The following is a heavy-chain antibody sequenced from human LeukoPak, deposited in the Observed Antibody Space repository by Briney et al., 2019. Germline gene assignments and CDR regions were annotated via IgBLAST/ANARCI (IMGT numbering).Heavy chain of an antibody. V-gene: IGHV1-69*04. CDR1: GGIFSSYG. J-gene: IGHJ4*02. Sequence: SVKVSCKASGGIFSSYGISWVRQAPGQGLEWMGRIIPILGIVSYAQRFQGRVTITADKSTSTAYMELSSLRSEDSAVYYCARLVVTAIPVLDSWGLGTLVTVSS. D-gene: IGHD2-21*02. CDR3: ARLVVTAIPVLDS. CDR2: IIPILGIV.